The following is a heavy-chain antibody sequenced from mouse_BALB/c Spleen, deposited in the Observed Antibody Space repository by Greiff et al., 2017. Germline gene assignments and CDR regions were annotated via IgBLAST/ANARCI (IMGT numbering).Heavy chain of an antibody. Sequence: QVQLKESGPGLVAPSQSLSITCTVSGFSLTSYGVHWVRQPPGKGLEWLGVIWAGGSTNYNSARMSRLSIIKDNSKSQFFFKMNSLQTDDTAIYYCARDGNGNYFDYWGQGTPLTVSS. D-gene: IGHD2-1*01. CDR2: IWAGGST. V-gene: IGHV2-9*02. J-gene: IGHJ2*01. CDR3: ARDGNGNYFDY. CDR1: GFSLTSYG.